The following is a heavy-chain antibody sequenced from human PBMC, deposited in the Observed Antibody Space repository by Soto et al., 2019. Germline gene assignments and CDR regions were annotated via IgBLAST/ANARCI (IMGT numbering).Heavy chain of an antibody. CDR1: GYTFTGYY. CDR3: ARSPKLTGYSSSWYADHAFRREFYYYYGMDV. J-gene: IGHJ6*02. CDR2: INPNSGGT. Sequence: ASVKVSCKASGYTFTGYYMHWVRQAPGQGLEWMGWINPNSGGTNYAQKFQGWVTMTRDTSISTAYIELSRLRSDDTAVYYCARSPKLTGYSSSWYADHAFRREFYYYYGMDVWGQGTTVTVSS. D-gene: IGHD6-13*01. V-gene: IGHV1-2*04.